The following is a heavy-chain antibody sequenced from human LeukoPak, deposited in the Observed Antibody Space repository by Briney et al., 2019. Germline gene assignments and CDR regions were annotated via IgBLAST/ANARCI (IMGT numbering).Heavy chain of an antibody. J-gene: IGHJ1*01. D-gene: IGHD2-2*02. CDR3: ARGPIVVVPAAIRRYFQH. CDR2: IYYSGST. CDR1: GGSISSYY. Sequence: SETLSLTCTVSGGSISSYYWSWIRQPPGKGLEWIGYIYYSGSTNYNPSLKSRVTISVDTSKNQFSLKLSSVTAADTAVYYCARGPIVVVPAAIRRYFQHWGQGTLVTVSS. V-gene: IGHV4-59*12.